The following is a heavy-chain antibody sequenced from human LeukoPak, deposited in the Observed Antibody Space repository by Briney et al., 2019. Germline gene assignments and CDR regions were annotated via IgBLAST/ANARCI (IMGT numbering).Heavy chain of an antibody. D-gene: IGHD3-3*01. V-gene: IGHV3-21*01. CDR2: ISSSSSYI. J-gene: IGHJ4*02. CDR1: GFTFSSYS. Sequence: GGSLRLSCAASGFTFSSYSMNWVRQAPGKGLEWVSSISSSSSYIYYADSVKGRFTISRDNAKNSLYLQMNSLRAEDTAVYYCARTLSAFGYDFWSDLYYFDYWGQGTLVTVSP. CDR3: ARTLSAFGYDFWSDLYYFDY.